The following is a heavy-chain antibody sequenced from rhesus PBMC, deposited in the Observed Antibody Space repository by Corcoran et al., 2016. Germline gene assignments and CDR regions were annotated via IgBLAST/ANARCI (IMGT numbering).Heavy chain of an antibody. Sequence: QVQLQDSGPGLVKPSEPLSLPCSVAGGSLSDDYSWSWIRQPPAKGLEWIGYIDGSGGGTNYNPSLKNRVTISIDTSKNQFSLKLSSVTAADTAVYYCAREAAAGMVRRDYWGQGVLVTVSS. CDR1: GGSLSDDYS. V-gene: IGHV4-106*01. CDR2: IDGSGGGT. J-gene: IGHJ4*01. CDR3: AREAAAGMVRRDY. D-gene: IGHD6-25*01.